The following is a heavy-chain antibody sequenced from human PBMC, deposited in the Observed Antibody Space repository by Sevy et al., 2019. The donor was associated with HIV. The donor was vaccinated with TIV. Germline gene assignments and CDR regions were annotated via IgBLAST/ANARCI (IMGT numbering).Heavy chain of an antibody. J-gene: IGHJ4*02. CDR2: LSYDGSQK. CDR1: GFTFSSHG. CDR3: AKEGMASGPTLLWFAELLYHFDL. D-gene: IGHD3-10*01. Sequence: GGSLRLSCAASGFTFSSHGMHWVRRAPGKGLEWVAILSYDGSQKYYADSIKDRFTISRDNSKNTLYLQMNSLRPEDTAIYYCAKEGMASGPTLLWFAELLYHFDLWGQGTLVTVSS. V-gene: IGHV3-30*18.